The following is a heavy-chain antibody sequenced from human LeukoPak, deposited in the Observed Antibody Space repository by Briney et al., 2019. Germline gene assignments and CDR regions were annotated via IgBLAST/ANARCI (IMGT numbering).Heavy chain of an antibody. CDR1: GFPFSSYG. CDR3: ARVDSGYSGYGPFLN. CDR2: ISYDGSKR. V-gene: IGHV3-30*03. D-gene: IGHD5-12*01. J-gene: IGHJ4*02. Sequence: GRSLRLSCAASGFPFSSYGMHWVRQAPGKGLEWVAVISYDGSKRYYADSVKGRFTISRDDSKNTLYLQMNSLRAEDTAVYYCARVDSGYSGYGPFLNWGQGTLVTVSS.